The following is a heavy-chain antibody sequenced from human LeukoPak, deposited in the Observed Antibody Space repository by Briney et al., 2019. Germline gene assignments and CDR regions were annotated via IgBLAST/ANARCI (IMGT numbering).Heavy chain of an antibody. CDR3: ARGGYYYDSSGYYSAAFDI. Sequence: ASVKVSCKASGYTFTSYAMNWVRQAPGQGLEWMGWINPNSGGTNYAQKFQGRVTMTRDTSISTAYMELSRLRSDDTAVYYCARGGYYYDSSGYYSAAFDIWGQGTMVTVSS. V-gene: IGHV1-2*02. D-gene: IGHD3-22*01. CDR2: INPNSGGT. J-gene: IGHJ3*02. CDR1: GYTFTSYA.